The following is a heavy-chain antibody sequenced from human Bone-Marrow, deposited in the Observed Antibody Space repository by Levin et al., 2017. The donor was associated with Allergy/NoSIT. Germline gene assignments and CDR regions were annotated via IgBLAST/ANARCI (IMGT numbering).Heavy chain of an antibody. D-gene: IGHD3-3*01. Sequence: GGSLRLSCAGSGFSFDDFWMNWVRQAPGKGLEWVANIKKDGSEKNYVDSVRGRFTISRDNAKNSLYLQMNSLRAEDTAVYYCARGYYDFWSGSIDSWGQGTLVTVSS. CDR3: ARGYYDFWSGSIDS. CDR2: IKKDGSEK. V-gene: IGHV3-7*01. CDR1: GFSFDDFW. J-gene: IGHJ4*02.